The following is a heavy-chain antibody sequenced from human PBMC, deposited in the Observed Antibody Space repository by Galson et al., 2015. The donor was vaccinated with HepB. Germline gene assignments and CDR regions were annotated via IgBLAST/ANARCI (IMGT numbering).Heavy chain of an antibody. CDR2: LSYDANNQ. D-gene: IGHD2-15*01. CDR3: ASGKVVVAAHSYYYYMDV. CDR1: GFTLTDFA. V-gene: IGHV3-30-3*01. Sequence: SLRLSCAVSGFTLTDFAMHWVRQAPGKGLEWVATLSYDANNQFYADSVKGRFIISRDVSKSTLYLQMNTLRPGDTAVYYCASGKVVVAAHSYYYYMDVWGKGTTVTVSS. J-gene: IGHJ6*03.